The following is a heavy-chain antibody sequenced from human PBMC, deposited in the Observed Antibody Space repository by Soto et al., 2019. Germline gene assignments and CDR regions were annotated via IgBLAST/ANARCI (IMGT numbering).Heavy chain of an antibody. CDR1: GYKFSTYA. Sequence: QLPLTQSGGEARKPGASVRVSCAASGYKFSTYAISWLRQAPGQGLEWMGLITPNSGYTNYAQKFQGRLILTTDIPSSTAYMELTSLRYDDTAIYYCATSYDTGFDPWGQGTLVSVS. V-gene: IGHV1-18*01. CDR3: ATSYDTGFDP. CDR2: ITPNSGYT. J-gene: IGHJ5*02. D-gene: IGHD3-9*01.